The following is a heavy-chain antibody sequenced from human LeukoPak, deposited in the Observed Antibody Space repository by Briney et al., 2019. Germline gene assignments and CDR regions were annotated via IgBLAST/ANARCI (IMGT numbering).Heavy chain of an antibody. CDR1: GYTFTSYG. CDR2: ISAYNGNT. CDR3: ARLRYCSSTSCYGYYGTDV. V-gene: IGHV1-18*01. J-gene: IGHJ6*02. D-gene: IGHD2-2*01. Sequence: ASVKVSCKASGYTFTSYGISWVRQAPGQGLEWMGWISAYNGNTNYAQKLQGRVTMTTDTSTSTAYMELRSLRSDDTAVYYCARLRYCSSTSCYGYYGTDVWGQGTTVTVSS.